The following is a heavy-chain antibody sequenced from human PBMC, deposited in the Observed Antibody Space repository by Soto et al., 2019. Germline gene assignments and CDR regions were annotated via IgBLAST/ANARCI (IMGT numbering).Heavy chain of an antibody. Sequence: EVQLVESGGGLVLPGGSLRLSCAASGFTFSRYWMHWVRQAPGKGLVWVSRISSYGSDTHYADSGKGRFTISRDNAKNTLYLQMNSLRADDTAVYYCASNYAYAEGYYWYGIDVWGQGTTVTVSS. CDR1: GFTFSRYW. CDR2: ISSYGSDT. J-gene: IGHJ6*02. D-gene: IGHD3-16*01. V-gene: IGHV3-74*01. CDR3: ASNYAYAEGYYWYGIDV.